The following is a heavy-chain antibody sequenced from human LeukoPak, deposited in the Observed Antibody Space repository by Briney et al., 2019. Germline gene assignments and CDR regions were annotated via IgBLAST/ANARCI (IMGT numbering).Heavy chain of an antibody. D-gene: IGHD5-18*01. Sequence: GGSLRLSCAGSGFTFSFYSLNWVRQAPGRGLEWVSFISGSGSDIFYADSVKGRFTISRDNAKNSVSLQMDSLRGDDTAVYYCARGGYSFDYLGQGTLVAVSS. V-gene: IGHV3-21*05. J-gene: IGHJ4*02. CDR3: ARGGYSFDY. CDR2: ISGSGSDI. CDR1: GFTFSFYS.